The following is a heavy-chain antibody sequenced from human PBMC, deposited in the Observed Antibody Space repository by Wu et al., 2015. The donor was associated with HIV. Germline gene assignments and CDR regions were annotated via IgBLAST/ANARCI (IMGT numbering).Heavy chain of an antibody. CDR2: INPNSGVT. CDR1: GYTFTDYF. J-gene: IGHJ6*02. V-gene: IGHV1-2*02. CDR3: ASPREEGRLYGMAV. Sequence: QVQLVQSGAEVKRPEASMKISCKTSGYTFTDYFIHWVRQAPGQGLEWMGWINPNSGVTNYAQNFQGRVTMSRDTSINIVYMELSRLKFDDTAIYYCASPREEGRLYGMAVWGQGTTVTVSS.